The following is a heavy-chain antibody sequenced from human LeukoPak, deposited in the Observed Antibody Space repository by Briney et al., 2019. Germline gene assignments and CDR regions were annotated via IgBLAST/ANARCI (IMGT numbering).Heavy chain of an antibody. CDR2: INHSGST. CDR1: GGSFSGYY. V-gene: IGHV4-34*01. D-gene: IGHD3-22*01. CDR3: ARDHYYDSSGYYYL. J-gene: IGHJ4*02. Sequence: PSETLSLTCAVYGGSFSGYYWSWIRQPPGKGLEWIGQINHSGSTNYSPSLKSRVTISVDTSKNQFSLKLSSVTAADTAVYYCARDHYYDSSGYYYLWGQGTLVTVSS.